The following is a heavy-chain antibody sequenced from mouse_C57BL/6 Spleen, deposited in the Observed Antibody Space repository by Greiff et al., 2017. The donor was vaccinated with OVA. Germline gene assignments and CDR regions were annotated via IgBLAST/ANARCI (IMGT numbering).Heavy chain of an antibody. CDR1: GYTFTSYW. J-gene: IGHJ4*01. V-gene: IGHV1-74*01. Sequence: VQLQQPGAELVKPGASVKVSCKASGYTFTSYWMHWVKQRPGQGLEWIGRIHPSASDTTYNQKFKGKATLTVDKSSSTAYMQLSSLTSEDSAVYYCAMITTVVAGAMDYWGQGTSVTVSS. D-gene: IGHD1-1*01. CDR3: AMITTVVAGAMDY. CDR2: IHPSASDT.